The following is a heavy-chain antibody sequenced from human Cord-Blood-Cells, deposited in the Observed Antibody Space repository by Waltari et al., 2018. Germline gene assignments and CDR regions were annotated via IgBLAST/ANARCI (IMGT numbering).Heavy chain of an antibody. D-gene: IGHD6-6*01. V-gene: IGHV3-23*01. CDR2: ISGSGGST. J-gene: IGHJ4*02. CDR1: LFTSSSYA. Sequence: EVHLLESSGGFVHPGESLRLSFAASLFTSSSYAMRWVRQAPGKGVGWVLGISGSGGSTYYADSVKGRFTISRDNSKNTLYLQMNSLRAEDTAVYYCAKDAARFDYWGQGTLVTVSS. CDR3: AKDAARFDY.